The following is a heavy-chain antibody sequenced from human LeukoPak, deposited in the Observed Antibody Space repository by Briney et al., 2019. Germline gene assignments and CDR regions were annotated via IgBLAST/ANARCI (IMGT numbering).Heavy chain of an antibody. V-gene: IGHV1-2*04. D-gene: IGHD3-22*01. J-gene: IGHJ4*02. CDR3: ARALYYYDSSGYPGVDY. CDR2: INPNSGGT. CDR1: GYTFTGYY. Sequence: ASVKVSCKASGYTFTGYYMHWVRQAPGQGLEWMGWINPNSGGTNYAQKFQGWVTMTRDTSISTAYMELSRLRSDDTAVYYCARALYYYDSSGYPGVDYWGQGTLVTVSS.